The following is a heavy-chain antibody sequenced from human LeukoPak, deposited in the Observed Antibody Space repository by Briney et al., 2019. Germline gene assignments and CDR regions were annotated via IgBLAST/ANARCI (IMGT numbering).Heavy chain of an antibody. D-gene: IGHD5-12*01. CDR2: INYSGST. V-gene: IGHV4-34*01. CDR1: GGSFSGYH. Sequence: SETLSLTCAVYGGSFSGYHWNWIRQPPGKGLEWIGEINYSGSTNYNPSLKSRVTISLDTSKNQFSLKLTSVTAADTAVYYCARGRGYSGYAPTDYWGQGTLVTVSS. J-gene: IGHJ4*02. CDR3: ARGRGYSGYAPTDY.